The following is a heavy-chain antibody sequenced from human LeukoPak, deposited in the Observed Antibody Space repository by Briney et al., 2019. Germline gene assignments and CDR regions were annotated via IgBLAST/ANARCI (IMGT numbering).Heavy chain of an antibody. CDR1: GGTFSSYA. V-gene: IGHV1-69*01. CDR2: IIPIFGTA. CDR3: ASISIDRDGYNRWYFDY. Sequence: SVKVSCKASGGTFSSYAISWVRQAPGQGLEWMGGIIPIFGTANYAQKFQGRVTITADESTSTAYMELSSLRSEDTAVYYCASISIDRDGYNRWYFDYWGQGTLVTVSS. D-gene: IGHD5-24*01. J-gene: IGHJ4*02.